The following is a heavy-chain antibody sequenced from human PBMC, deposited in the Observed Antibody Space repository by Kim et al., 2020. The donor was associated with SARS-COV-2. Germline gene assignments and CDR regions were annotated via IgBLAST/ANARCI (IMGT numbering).Heavy chain of an antibody. D-gene: IGHD3-16*01. Sequence: GGGGSTNYADSVKGRFTISRDNSKNTLYLKMNSLRADDTAVYYCTNDYAWGQGTVVTVSS. CDR2: GGGGST. J-gene: IGHJ4*02. CDR3: TNDYA. V-gene: IGHV3-23*01.